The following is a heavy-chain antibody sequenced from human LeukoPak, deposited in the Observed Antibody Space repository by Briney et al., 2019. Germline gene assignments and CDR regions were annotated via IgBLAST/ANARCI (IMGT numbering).Heavy chain of an antibody. CDR1: GGSISSGGYY. V-gene: IGHV4-31*03. Sequence: SQTLSLTCTVSGGSISSGGYYWSWVRQHPGKGLEWIWYIYYSGSTYSPTSLKSRVTISVDTSKNQFSLKLSSVTAADTAVYYCASENNVGNWFDPWGQGTLVTVSS. CDR3: ASENNVGNWFDP. CDR2: IYYSGST. J-gene: IGHJ5*02. D-gene: IGHD1-14*01.